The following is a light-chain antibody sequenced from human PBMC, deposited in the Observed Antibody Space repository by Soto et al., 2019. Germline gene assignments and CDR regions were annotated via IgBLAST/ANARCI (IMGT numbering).Light chain of an antibody. V-gene: IGKV1-12*01. CDR3: QQANSFPIT. CDR1: QGISSW. CDR2: AAS. J-gene: IGKJ5*01. Sequence: QRTQPPCSGTTSVGDRVTITYRASQGISSWLAWYQQKPGKAPKLLIYAASSLQSGVPSRFSGSGSGTDFTLTISSLQPEDFATYYCQQANSFPITFGQGTRLEIK.